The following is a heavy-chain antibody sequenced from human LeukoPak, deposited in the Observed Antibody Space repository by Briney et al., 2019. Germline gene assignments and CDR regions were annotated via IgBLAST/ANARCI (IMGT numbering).Heavy chain of an antibody. CDR2: ISSDGGST. V-gene: IGHV3-64*01. D-gene: IGHD3-10*01. CDR1: GFTFSSYA. J-gene: IGHJ4*02. Sequence: PGGSLRLSCAASGFTFSSYAMHWVRQAPGKGLEYVSAISSDGGSTYYANSVKGRFTISRDNSKNTLYLQMGSLRAEDMAVYYCARDGENGIDYWGQGTLVTASS. CDR3: ARDGENGIDY.